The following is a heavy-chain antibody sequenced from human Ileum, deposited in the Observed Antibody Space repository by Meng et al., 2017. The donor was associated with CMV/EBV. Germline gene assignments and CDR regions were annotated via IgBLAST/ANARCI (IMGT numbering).Heavy chain of an antibody. V-gene: IGHV3-48*04. J-gene: IGHJ4*02. Sequence: GGSLRLSCAASGFTFRSYSMNWVRQAPGKGLEWISYISSSSNTIYYAASVKGRFTISRDNAKNSLYLQMNSRRAEDAAVYFCARSVVLGGRSLIDYWGQGNMVTVSS. CDR2: ISSSSNTI. CDR3: ARSVVLGGRSLIDY. D-gene: IGHD3-3*02. CDR1: GFTFRSYS.